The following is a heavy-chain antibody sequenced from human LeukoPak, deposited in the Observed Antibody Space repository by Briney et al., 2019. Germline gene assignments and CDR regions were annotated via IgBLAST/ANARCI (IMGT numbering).Heavy chain of an antibody. CDR2: IYYSGST. CDR3: ARHMQYYGSGHYFDY. J-gene: IGHJ4*02. D-gene: IGHD3-10*01. Sequence: PSETLSLTCTVSGGSISSSSYYWGWIRQPPGKGLEWIGSIYYSGSTYYNPSLKSRVTISVDTSKNQFSLKLSSVTAADTAVYYCARHMQYYGSGHYFDYWGQGTLVTVSS. V-gene: IGHV4-39*01. CDR1: GGSISSSSYY.